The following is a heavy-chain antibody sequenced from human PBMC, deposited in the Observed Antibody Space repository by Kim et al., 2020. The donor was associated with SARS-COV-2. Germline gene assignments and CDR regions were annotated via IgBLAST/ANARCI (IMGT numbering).Heavy chain of an antibody. Sequence: SETLSLTCAVYGGSFSGYYWSWIRQPPGKGLEWIGEINHSGSTNYNPSLKSRVTISVDTSKNQFSLKLSSVTAADTAVYYCARGGGGYSYGIAGYWGQGTLVTVSS. V-gene: IGHV4-34*01. CDR2: INHSGST. J-gene: IGHJ4*02. D-gene: IGHD5-18*01. CDR1: GGSFSGYY. CDR3: ARGGGGYSYGIAGY.